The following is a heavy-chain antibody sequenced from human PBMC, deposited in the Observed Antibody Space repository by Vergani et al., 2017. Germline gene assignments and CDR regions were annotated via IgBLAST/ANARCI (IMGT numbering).Heavy chain of an antibody. D-gene: IGHD1-26*01. CDR3: AKDWDDGMDV. Sequence: EVQLVESGGGLVQPGRSLRLSCAASGFTFDDYAMHWVRQAPGKGLEWVSSISWNSGSIDYADSVKGRFTISRDNAKNSLYLQMNSLRAEDTALYYCAKDWDDGMDVWGQGP. CDR2: ISWNSGSI. CDR1: GFTFDDYA. J-gene: IGHJ6*02. V-gene: IGHV3-9*01.